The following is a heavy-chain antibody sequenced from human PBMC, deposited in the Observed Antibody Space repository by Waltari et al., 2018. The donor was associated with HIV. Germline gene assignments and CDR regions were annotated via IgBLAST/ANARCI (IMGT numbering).Heavy chain of an antibody. CDR2: IYYSGST. J-gene: IGHJ4*02. D-gene: IGHD3-22*01. Sequence: QLQLQESGPGLVKPSETLSLTCTVSGGSISSSSYYWGWIRQPPGKGLEWIGSIYYSGSTYYNPSLKSRVTISVDTSKNQFSLKLSSVTAADTAVYYCAREAGVVVVTYFDYWGQGTLVTVSS. CDR3: AREAGVVVVTYFDY. CDR1: GGSISSSSYY. V-gene: IGHV4-39*07.